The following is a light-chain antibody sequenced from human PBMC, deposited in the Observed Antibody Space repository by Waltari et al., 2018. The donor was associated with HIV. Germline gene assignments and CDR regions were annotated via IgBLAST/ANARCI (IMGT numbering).Light chain of an antibody. CDR2: YAS. V-gene: IGKV4-1*01. CDR1: HSVFDSHGDKNY. CDR3: QQYHNSCT. Sequence: VLAHSPDSLAVSVGGGATIHRKSSHSVFDSHGDKNYLAWYQQKPGQPPNLLIFYASTRAAGVAARFSGSGSGTDFTLTISSLQAEDVAIYYCQQYHNSCTFGQGTKVEIK. J-gene: IGKJ1*01.